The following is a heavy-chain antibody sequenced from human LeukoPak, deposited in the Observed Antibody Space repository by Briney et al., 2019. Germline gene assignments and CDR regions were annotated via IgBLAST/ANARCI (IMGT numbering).Heavy chain of an antibody. CDR1: GGSIMSSSYY. J-gene: IGHJ4*02. Sequence: SGALSLPWTVSGGSIMSSSYYWGRIRQPPGEGLEWIGTIYYSVTTYYNPSLKSRVTISVDTPNNQFSLKLSSVTAADTAVYYCARGVGATGFDYWGQGTLVTVSS. D-gene: IGHD1-26*01. V-gene: IGHV4-39*01. CDR2: IYYSVTT. CDR3: ARGVGATGFDY.